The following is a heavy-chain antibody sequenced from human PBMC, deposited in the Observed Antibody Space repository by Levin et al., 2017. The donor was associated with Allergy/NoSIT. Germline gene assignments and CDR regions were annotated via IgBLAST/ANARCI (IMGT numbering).Heavy chain of an antibody. J-gene: IGHJ4*02. CDR2: ISGSGGST. D-gene: IGHD1-1*01. CDR3: AKGRTGTPFDY. Sequence: GESLKISCAASGFTFSSYAMSWVRQAPGKGLEWVSAISGSGGSTYYADSVKGRFTISRDNSKNTLYLQMNSLRAEDTAVYYCAKGRTGTPFDYWGQGTLVTVSS. CDR1: GFTFSSYA. V-gene: IGHV3-23*01.